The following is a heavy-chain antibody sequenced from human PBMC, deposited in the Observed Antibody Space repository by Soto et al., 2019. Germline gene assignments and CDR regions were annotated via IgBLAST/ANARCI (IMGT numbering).Heavy chain of an antibody. D-gene: IGHD6-13*01. CDR1: GFTFSSYG. Sequence: QVQLVESGGGVVQPGRSLRLSCAASGFTFSSYGMHWVRQAPGKGLEWVAVIWYDGGEKYYADSVKGRFTISRDNSKNTLYLQMYSLSAEDTAVYYCARYVSSRYNNCIDLWGQGTLVTVSS. V-gene: IGHV3-33*01. J-gene: IGHJ5*02. CDR3: ARYVSSRYNNCIDL. CDR2: IWYDGGEK.